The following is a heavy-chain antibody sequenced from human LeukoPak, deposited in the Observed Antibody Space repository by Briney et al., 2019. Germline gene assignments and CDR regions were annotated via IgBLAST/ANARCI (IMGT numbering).Heavy chain of an antibody. V-gene: IGHV4-34*01. CDR3: ARARIWGKALDY. CDR2: INHSGST. Sequence: SETLSLTCAVYGGSFSGYYWSWIRQPPGKGLEWIGEINHSGSTNYNPSLKSRVTISVDTSKSQFSLKLSSVTAADTAVYYCARARIWGKALDYWGQGTLVTVSS. CDR1: GGSFSGYY. J-gene: IGHJ4*02. D-gene: IGHD3-16*01.